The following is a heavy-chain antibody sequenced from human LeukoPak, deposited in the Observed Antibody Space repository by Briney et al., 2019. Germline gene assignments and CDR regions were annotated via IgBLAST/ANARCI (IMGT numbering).Heavy chain of an antibody. Sequence: ASVKVSCKASGYIFTSYYMHWVRQAPGQGLEWMGWMNPNSGNTGYAQKFQGRVTMTRNTSISTACMELSSLRSEDTAVYYCARGQVWHSNHIDYWGQGTLVTVSS. CDR3: ARGQVWHSNHIDY. CDR1: GYIFTSYY. D-gene: IGHD4-11*01. CDR2: MNPNSGNT. V-gene: IGHV1-8*01. J-gene: IGHJ4*02.